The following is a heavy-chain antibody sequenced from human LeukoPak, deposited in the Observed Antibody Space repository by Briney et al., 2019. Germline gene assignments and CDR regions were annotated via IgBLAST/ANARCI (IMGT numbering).Heavy chain of an antibody. CDR1: GFTFSIYA. J-gene: IGHJ4*02. CDR2: ISYDGSNK. CDR3: ARALGYCDGGTCYSVDS. Sequence: PGTSLRLSCAASGFTFSIYAIHWVRQAPGKGLEWVAVISYDGSNKYYADSVKGRFTISRDNSKNMLYLQMNTLRPEDTAVYYCARALGYCDGGTCYSVDSWGQGTLVTVSS. D-gene: IGHD2-15*01. V-gene: IGHV3-30-3*01.